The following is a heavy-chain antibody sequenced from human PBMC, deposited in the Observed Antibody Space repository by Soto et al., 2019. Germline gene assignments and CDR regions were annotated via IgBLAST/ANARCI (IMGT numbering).Heavy chain of an antibody. Sequence: GSLRLSCAASGFTFSSYSMNWVRQAPGKGLEWVSYISSSSSTIYYADSVKGRFTISRDNAKNSLYLQMNSLRDEDTAVYYCARDLFIAVAGIAEPYYYYGMDVWGQGTTVTVSS. CDR2: ISSSSSTI. V-gene: IGHV3-48*02. J-gene: IGHJ6*02. CDR3: ARDLFIAVAGIAEPYYYYGMDV. CDR1: GFTFSSYS. D-gene: IGHD6-19*01.